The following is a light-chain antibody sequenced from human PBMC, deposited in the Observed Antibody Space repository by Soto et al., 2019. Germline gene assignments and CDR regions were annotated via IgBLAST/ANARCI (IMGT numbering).Light chain of an antibody. CDR3: QQYDRWAPLT. V-gene: IGKV3-15*01. Sequence: EIVLTQSPATLSVSPGERVTLSCRASQSVSSTLAWYQQKPGQAPRLLIYGASTRATDIPARFSGGGSGTEFTLTISSLQSEDFAVYYCQQYDRWAPLTFGGGTKVEIK. CDR2: GAS. CDR1: QSVSST. J-gene: IGKJ4*01.